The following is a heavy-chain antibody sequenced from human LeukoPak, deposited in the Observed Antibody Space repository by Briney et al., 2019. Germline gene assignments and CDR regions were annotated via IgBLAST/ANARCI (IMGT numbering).Heavy chain of an antibody. V-gene: IGHV3-66*01. CDR2: IYSGGST. CDR1: GFTVRSNY. Sequence: PGGSLRLSCAASGFTVRSNYMSWVRQAPGKGLEWVSVIYSGGSTYYADSVKGRFTISRDNAKNSLYLQMNSLRAEDTAVYYCARASSGWYVEGVYWGQGTLVTVSS. J-gene: IGHJ4*02. D-gene: IGHD6-19*01. CDR3: ARASSGWYVEGVY.